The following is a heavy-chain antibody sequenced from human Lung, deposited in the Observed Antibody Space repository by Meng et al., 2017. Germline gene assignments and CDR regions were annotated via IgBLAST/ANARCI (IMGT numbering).Heavy chain of an antibody. Sequence: QVQLQQWVSRLLQPSETLPLTCVISCGSFSDYYWSWIRQPPGKGLEWIGEINHSGSTNYNPSLESRATISVDTSQNNLSLKLSSVTAADSAVYYCARGPTTMAHDFDYWGQGTLVTVSS. J-gene: IGHJ4*02. CDR2: INHSGST. V-gene: IGHV4-34*01. CDR1: CGSFSDYY. D-gene: IGHD4-11*01. CDR3: ARGPTTMAHDFDY.